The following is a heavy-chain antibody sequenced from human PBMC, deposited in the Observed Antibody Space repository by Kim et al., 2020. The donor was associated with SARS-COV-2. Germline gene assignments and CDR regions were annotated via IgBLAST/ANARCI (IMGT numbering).Heavy chain of an antibody. Sequence: GGSLRLSCAASGFTCDDYAMHWVRQASGKGLEWVLLSRGEGGRTYYGDAVKGRWTISRDNSKNCLYLQMNSPRTEETALYYCAKDIEGDMVVARTKYGM. J-gene: IGHJ6*01. CDR3: AKDIEGDMVVARTKYGM. CDR1: GFTCDDYA. CDR2: SRGEGGRT. V-gene: IGHV3-43*02. D-gene: IGHD2-2*01.